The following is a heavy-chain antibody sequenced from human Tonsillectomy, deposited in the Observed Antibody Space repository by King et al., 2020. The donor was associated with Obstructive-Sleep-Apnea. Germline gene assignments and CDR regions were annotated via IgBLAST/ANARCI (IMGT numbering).Heavy chain of an antibody. Sequence: VQLVESGGGLVQPGGSLRLSCAASGFTFSSYAISWVRQAPGKGLEWVSAISGSGGSTFDAASVKGRFTISRDNSKNTLYLQMKSLRAEDTAVYYCAEGHQWLALEGVFGAFDIWGQGTMVTVSS. J-gene: IGHJ3*02. D-gene: IGHD6-19*01. CDR1: GFTFSSYA. V-gene: IGHV3-23*04. CDR3: AEGHQWLALEGVFGAFDI. CDR2: ISGSGGST.